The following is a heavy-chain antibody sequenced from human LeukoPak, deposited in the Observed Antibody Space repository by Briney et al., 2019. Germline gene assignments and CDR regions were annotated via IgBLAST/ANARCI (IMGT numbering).Heavy chain of an antibody. J-gene: IGHJ6*02. CDR3: AKGGYSYGYYYGMDV. CDR2: ISGSGGST. CDR1: GFTFTSYA. V-gene: IGHV3-23*01. Sequence: GGSLRLSCAASGFTFTSYAMSWVRQAPGKGLEWVSAISGSGGSTYYADSVKGRFTISRDNSKNTLYLQMNSLRAEDTAVYYCAKGGYSYGYYYGMDVWGQGTTVTVSS. D-gene: IGHD5-18*01.